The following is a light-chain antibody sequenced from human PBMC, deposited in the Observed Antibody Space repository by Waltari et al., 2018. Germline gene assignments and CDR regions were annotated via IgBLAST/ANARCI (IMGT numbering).Light chain of an antibody. Sequence: DIQMTQSPSTLSASVGDRITITCRASQSISTWLAWYRQEPGKPPKLLIYQASTLQNGVPSRFSGSGSGTEFTLTISSLQPDDFVTYYCEQYSSYWTFGQGTKVEIK. CDR1: QSISTW. CDR2: QAS. CDR3: EQYSSYWT. V-gene: IGKV1-5*03. J-gene: IGKJ1*01.